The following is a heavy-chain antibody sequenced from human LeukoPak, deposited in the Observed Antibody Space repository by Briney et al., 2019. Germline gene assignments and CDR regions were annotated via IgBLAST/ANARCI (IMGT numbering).Heavy chain of an antibody. J-gene: IGHJ4*02. CDR1: GFTFSSYA. CDR3: ATAYDSDGNFDGGFDY. CDR2: ISGSGAST. V-gene: IGHV3-23*01. D-gene: IGHD4-23*01. Sequence: GGSLRLSCTASGFTFSSYAMSWVRQAPGKGLEWVSAISGSGASTYYADSVKGRFTISRDNSKNTLYLQMNSLRAEDTAVYYCATAYDSDGNFDGGFDYWGQGTLVTVSS.